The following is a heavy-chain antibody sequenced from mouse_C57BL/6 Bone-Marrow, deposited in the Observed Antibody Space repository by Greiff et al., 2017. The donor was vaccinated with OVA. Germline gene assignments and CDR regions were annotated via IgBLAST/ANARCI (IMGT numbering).Heavy chain of an antibody. Sequence: EVKLMESGGGLVQPGGSLKLSCAASGFTFSDYYMYWVRQTPEKRLEWVAYISNGGGSTYYPDTVQGRFTISRDNAKNTLYLQMSRLKSEDTAMYYCARQVGSSYWYFDVWGTGTTVTVSS. V-gene: IGHV5-12*01. CDR2: ISNGGGST. J-gene: IGHJ1*03. CDR1: GFTFSDYY. D-gene: IGHD1-1*01. CDR3: ARQVGSSYWYFDV.